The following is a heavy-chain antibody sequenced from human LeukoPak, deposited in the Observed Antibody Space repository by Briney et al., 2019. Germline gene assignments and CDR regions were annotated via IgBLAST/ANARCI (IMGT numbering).Heavy chain of an antibody. CDR1: GFTFSSA. CDR2: ISGSGTSA. V-gene: IGHV3-23*01. CDR3: AVPVDY. J-gene: IGHJ4*02. Sequence: PGGSLRLSCSASGFTFSSAMSWVRKAPGKGLEWVSTISGSGTSAYYADSVKGRFDISRDNSKNTLFLQMNSLRAEDTAVYYCAVPVDYWGQGTLVTVSS. D-gene: IGHD1-14*01.